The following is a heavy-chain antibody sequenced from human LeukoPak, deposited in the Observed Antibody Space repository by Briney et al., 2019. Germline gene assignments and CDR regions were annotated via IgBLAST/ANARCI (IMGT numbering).Heavy chain of an antibody. CDR2: ISGSGGST. Sequence: GGSLRLSCAASGFTVSSNYMSWVRQAPGKGLEWVSAISGSGGSTYYADSVKGRFTISRDNSKNTLYLQMNSLRAEDTAVYYCARAPYFSGPFYWGQGTLVTVSS. V-gene: IGHV3-23*01. CDR1: GFTVSSNY. CDR3: ARAPYFSGPFY. J-gene: IGHJ4*02. D-gene: IGHD2-15*01.